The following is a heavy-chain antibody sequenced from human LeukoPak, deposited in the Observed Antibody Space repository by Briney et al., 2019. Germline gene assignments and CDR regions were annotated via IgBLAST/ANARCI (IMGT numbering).Heavy chain of an antibody. CDR2: IRYDGSNK. J-gene: IGHJ4*02. V-gene: IGHV3-30*02. CDR3: AKGLEVGGAKGADY. D-gene: IGHD1-26*01. Sequence: PGGSLRLSCAASGFTFSNYGMHWVRQAPGKGLEWVAFIRYDGSNKYYADSVKGRFTISKDNSKNTLYLQMNSLRAEDTAVYYCAKGLEVGGAKGADYWGQGTLVTVSS. CDR1: GFTFSNYG.